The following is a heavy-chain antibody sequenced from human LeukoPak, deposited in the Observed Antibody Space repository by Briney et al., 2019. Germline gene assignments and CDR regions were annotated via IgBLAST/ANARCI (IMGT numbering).Heavy chain of an antibody. D-gene: IGHD4-23*01. Sequence: GGSLRLSCAASGFTFSSYEMNWVRQAPGKGLEWVSYISSSGSTIYYADSVKGRFTISRDNSKNTLYLQMNSLRAEDTAVYYCARGTSDYGGNPKYFDYWGQGTLVTVSS. J-gene: IGHJ4*02. CDR2: ISSSGSTI. CDR1: GFTFSSYE. CDR3: ARGTSDYGGNPKYFDY. V-gene: IGHV3-48*03.